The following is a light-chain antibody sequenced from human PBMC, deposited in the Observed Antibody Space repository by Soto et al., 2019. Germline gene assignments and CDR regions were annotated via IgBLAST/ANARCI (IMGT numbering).Light chain of an antibody. CDR3: QQYKDWYT. Sequence: EIVMTQSPATLSVSPGERATLSCRASQSVGSNLAWYQHRPGQAPRLLILGASTRDNGVPARFSGSGSGTEFTLTISGLQSEDSAVYYCQQYKDWYTFGQGTKLQI. CDR1: QSVGSN. V-gene: IGKV3-15*01. CDR2: GAS. J-gene: IGKJ2*01.